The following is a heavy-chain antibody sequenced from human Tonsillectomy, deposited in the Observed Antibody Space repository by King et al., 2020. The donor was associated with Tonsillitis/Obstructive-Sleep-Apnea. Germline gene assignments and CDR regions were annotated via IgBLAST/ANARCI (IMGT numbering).Heavy chain of an antibody. Sequence: VQLQQWGAGLLKPSETLSLTCAIHGGFFSGYYWSWIRQPPGEGLEWIGEINHSGGTNYNPSLKSRVTISRDTSKNQISLKLNSVTAADTAVYYCVTNGVWSWGHWGQGTLVTVSS. CDR3: VTNGVWSWGH. CDR2: INHSGGT. D-gene: IGHD2-21*01. V-gene: IGHV4-34*01. CDR1: GGFFSGYY. J-gene: IGHJ4*02.